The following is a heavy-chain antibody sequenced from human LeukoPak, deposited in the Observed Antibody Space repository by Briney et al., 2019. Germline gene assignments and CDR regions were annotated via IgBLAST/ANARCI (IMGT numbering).Heavy chain of an antibody. D-gene: IGHD5-12*01. CDR1: GYTFTDYY. CDR3: AGLSGYDPYYFDY. CDR2: VNPNSGGT. J-gene: IGHJ4*02. Sequence: ASVKVSCKPSGYTFTDYYIHWVRQAPGQGLEWMGWVNPNSGGTDYAQKFQGRVTMTRDTSISTAYMELSRLTSDDTAVYYCAGLSGYDPYYFDYWGQGTLVAVSS. V-gene: IGHV1-2*02.